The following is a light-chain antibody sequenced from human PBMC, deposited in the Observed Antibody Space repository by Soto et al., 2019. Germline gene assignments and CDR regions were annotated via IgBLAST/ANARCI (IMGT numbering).Light chain of an antibody. Sequence: QSALTQPPSASGSPGQSVTISCTGTISDVGAYNYVSWYPQYPGKAPKLMIYEVNKRPSGVPHRFSGSKSGKTASLTVSGRQPEEEADYHFTSYAGRNICVFGGGTKLTVL. CDR1: ISDVGAYNY. J-gene: IGLJ3*02. V-gene: IGLV2-8*01. CDR2: EVN. CDR3: TSYAGRNICV.